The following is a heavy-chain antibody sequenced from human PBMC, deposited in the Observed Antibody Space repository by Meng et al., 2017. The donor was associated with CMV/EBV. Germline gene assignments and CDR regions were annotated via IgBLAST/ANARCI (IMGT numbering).Heavy chain of an antibody. CDR3: ARDAYSGSYSLGLGY. CDR2: INHSGST. D-gene: IGHD1-26*01. Sequence: SETLSLTCAVYGGSFSGYYWSWIRQPPGKGLEWIGEINHSGSTNYNPSLKSRVTISVDTSKNQFSLKLSSVTAADTAVYYCARDAYSGSYSLGLGYWGQGTLVTVSS. V-gene: IGHV4-34*01. J-gene: IGHJ4*02. CDR1: GGSFSGYY.